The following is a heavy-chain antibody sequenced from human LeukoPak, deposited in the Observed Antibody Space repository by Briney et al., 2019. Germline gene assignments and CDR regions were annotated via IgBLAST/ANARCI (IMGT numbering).Heavy chain of an antibody. CDR1: GGSISSSRWY. CDR3: ASPKDEYYYFMDV. Sequence: SETLSLTCSVSGGSISSSRWYWGWVRQPPGKGLEWIGSIYKGGSTYYNPSLKGRVTISVGTSKSQFSLKLDSVTVADTAVYYCASPKDEYYYFMDVWGKGTTVTVSS. CDR2: IYKGGST. J-gene: IGHJ6*03. D-gene: IGHD5-24*01. V-gene: IGHV4-39*01.